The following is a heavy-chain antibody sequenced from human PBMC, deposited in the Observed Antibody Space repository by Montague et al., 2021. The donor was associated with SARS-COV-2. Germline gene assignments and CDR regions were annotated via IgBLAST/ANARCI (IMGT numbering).Heavy chain of an antibody. CDR2: IYTSGST. CDR3: AREAWFGDKTSASEYYGMDV. V-gene: IGHV4-4*07. J-gene: IGHJ6*02. Sequence: SETLSLTCTVSGGSISSYYWGWIRQPAGKGLEWIGRIYTSGSTNXXPSLKSRVTMSVDTSKNQFSLKLSSVTAADTAAYYCAREAWFGDKTSASEYYGMDVWGQGTRSPSP. CDR1: GGSISSYY. D-gene: IGHD3-10*01.